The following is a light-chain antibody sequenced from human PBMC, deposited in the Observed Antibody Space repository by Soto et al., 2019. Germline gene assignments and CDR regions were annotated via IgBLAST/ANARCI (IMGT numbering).Light chain of an antibody. CDR3: SSYSSSTTLVV. CDR1: TSDVGAYNY. J-gene: IGLJ2*01. V-gene: IGLV2-14*01. Sequence: QSALTQPASVSGSPGQSITISCTGTTSDVGAYNYVSWYQQHPDKAPKLIIYEVTSRPSGVSNRFSGSKSGNTASLTISGLQTEDEADYYCSSYSSSTTLVVFGGGTQLTVL. CDR2: EVT.